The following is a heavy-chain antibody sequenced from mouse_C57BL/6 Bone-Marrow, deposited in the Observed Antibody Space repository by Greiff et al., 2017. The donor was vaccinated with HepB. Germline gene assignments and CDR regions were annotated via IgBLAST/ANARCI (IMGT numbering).Heavy chain of an antibody. J-gene: IGHJ1*03. Sequence: VHVKQSGPELVKPGASVKISCKASGYSFTDYNMNWVKQSNGKSLEWIGVINPNYGTTSYNQKFKGKATLTVDQSSSTAYMQLNSLTSEDSAVYYCARLITTVVAIYWYFDVWGTGTTVTVSS. V-gene: IGHV1-39*01. CDR3: ARLITTVVAIYWYFDV. CDR1: GYSFTDYN. D-gene: IGHD1-1*01. CDR2: INPNYGTT.